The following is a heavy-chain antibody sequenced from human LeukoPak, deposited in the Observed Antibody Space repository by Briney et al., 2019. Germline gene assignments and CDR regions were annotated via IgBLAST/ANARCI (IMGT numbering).Heavy chain of an antibody. D-gene: IGHD4-17*01. Sequence: GGSLRLSCAASGFDFHNYVIHWVRQAPGKGLEWVAVISYDVNIKYHADSVKGRFTISRDNAKNTLYLQMNSLRAEDTAVYYCARDEGLATVTSYFDYWGQGTLVTVSS. CDR1: GFDFHNYV. CDR3: ARDEGLATVTSYFDY. CDR2: ISYDVNIK. J-gene: IGHJ4*02. V-gene: IGHV3-30-3*01.